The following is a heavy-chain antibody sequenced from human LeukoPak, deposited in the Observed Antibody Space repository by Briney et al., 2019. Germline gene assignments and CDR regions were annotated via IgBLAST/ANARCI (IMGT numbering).Heavy chain of an antibody. CDR3: ARDGFAGDYYYYMDV. D-gene: IGHD3-16*01. Sequence: PGGSLRLSCAASGFTFSSYWMSWVRQAPGKGLEWVANIKQDGSEKYYVDSVKGRFTISRDNAKNSLYLQMNSLRAEDTAVYYCARDGFAGDYYYYMDVWGKGTTVTVSS. CDR1: GFTFSSYW. CDR2: IKQDGSEK. V-gene: IGHV3-7*01. J-gene: IGHJ6*03.